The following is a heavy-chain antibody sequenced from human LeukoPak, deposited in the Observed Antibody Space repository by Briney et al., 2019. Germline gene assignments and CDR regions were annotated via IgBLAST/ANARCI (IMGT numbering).Heavy chain of an antibody. CDR3: ARPLYGYDFWSGYSGDAFDI. CDR1: GGSISSSSYY. J-gene: IGHJ3*02. Sequence: PSETLSLTCTVSGGSISSSSYYWGRIRQPPWKGLEWIGSIYYSGSTYYNPSLKSRVTISVDTSKNQFSLKLSSVTAADTAVYYCARPLYGYDFWSGYSGDAFDIWGQGTMVTVSS. D-gene: IGHD3-3*01. V-gene: IGHV4-39*01. CDR2: IYYSGST.